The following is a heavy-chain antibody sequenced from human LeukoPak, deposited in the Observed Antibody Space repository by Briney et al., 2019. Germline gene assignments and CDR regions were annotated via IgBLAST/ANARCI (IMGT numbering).Heavy chain of an antibody. D-gene: IGHD5-12*01. CDR1: GFTFSSYS. CDR2: ISSSSSYI. V-gene: IGHV3-21*01. Sequence: GGSLRLSCAASGFTFSSYSMNWVRQAPGKWLEWVSSISSSSSYIYYADSVKGRFTISRDNAKNSLYLQMNSLRAEDTAVYYCASRYSGYDSPDYWGQGTLVTVSS. J-gene: IGHJ4*02. CDR3: ASRYSGYDSPDY.